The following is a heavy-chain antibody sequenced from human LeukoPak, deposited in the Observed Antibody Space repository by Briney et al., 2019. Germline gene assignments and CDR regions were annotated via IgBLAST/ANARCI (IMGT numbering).Heavy chain of an antibody. J-gene: IGHJ6*03. CDR3: ARHGYCSSTSCYPYYYYMDV. CDR2: IYTSGST. D-gene: IGHD2-2*01. V-gene: IGHV4-61*02. CDR1: GGSISSGSYY. Sequence: SQTLSLTCTVSGGSISSGSYYWSWIRQPAGKGLEWIGRIYTSGSTNYNPSLKSRVTISVDTSKNQFSLKLSSVTAADTAVYYCARHGYCSSTSCYPYYYYMDVWGKGTTVTISS.